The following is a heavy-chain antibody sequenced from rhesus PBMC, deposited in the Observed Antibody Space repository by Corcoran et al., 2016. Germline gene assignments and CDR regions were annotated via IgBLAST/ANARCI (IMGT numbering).Heavy chain of an antibody. CDR1: GGSITSNY. CDR3: ARLCSSTYCSSAVY. J-gene: IGHJ4*01. V-gene: IGHV4-173*01. CDR2: ISGSGGST. D-gene: IGHD2-15*01. Sequence: QLQLQESGPGLVKPSETLSLTCAASGGSITSNYRSRTRQPPGKGLEWIGRISGSGGSTDYNPSLKSRVTISTDTSKNQFSLKLSSVTAADTAVYYCARLCSSTYCSSAVYWGQGVLVTVSS.